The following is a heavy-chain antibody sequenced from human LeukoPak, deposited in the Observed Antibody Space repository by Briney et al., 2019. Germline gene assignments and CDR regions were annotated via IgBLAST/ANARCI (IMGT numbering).Heavy chain of an antibody. CDR2: ISSSSTTYI. J-gene: IGHJ5*02. D-gene: IGHD6-6*01. V-gene: IGHV3-21*01. Sequence: PGGSLRLSCAASGFTFSSYSMNWVRQAPGKGLEWVSFISSSSTTYIHYADSVKGRFTISRDNAKNSLYLQMNSLGAEDTAVYYCARSIAARWGYYNWFDPWGQGTLVTVSS. CDR3: ARSIAARWGYYNWFDP. CDR1: GFTFSSYS.